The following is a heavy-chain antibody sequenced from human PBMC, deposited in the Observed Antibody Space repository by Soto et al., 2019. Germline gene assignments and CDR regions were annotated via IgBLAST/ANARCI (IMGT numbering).Heavy chain of an antibody. Sequence: ASVKVSCKASNYTFTSYGISWVRQASGQGLEWMGWISVYYGNTNYAQKFQDRVTMTTDTSTSTAYLALRSLTSDDTAVYSCARGGPNWEGSEFDFWDQGTLVTVSS. CDR1: NYTFTSYG. CDR2: ISVYYGNT. D-gene: IGHD7-27*01. J-gene: IGHJ4*02. V-gene: IGHV1-18*04. CDR3: ARGGPNWEGSEFDF.